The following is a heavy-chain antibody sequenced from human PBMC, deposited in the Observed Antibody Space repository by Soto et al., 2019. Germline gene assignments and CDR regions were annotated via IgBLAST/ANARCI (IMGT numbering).Heavy chain of an antibody. J-gene: IGHJ6*02. CDR3: ARGLGDSSGWPPSSYYYYGMDV. D-gene: IGHD6-19*01. CDR1: GGSFSGYY. Sequence: SETLSLTCAVYGGSFSGYYWSWIRQPPGKGLEWIGEINHSGSTNYNPSLKSRVTISVDTSKNQFSLKLSSVTAADTAVYYCARGLGDSSGWPPSSYYYYGMDVWGQGTTVTVSS. V-gene: IGHV4-34*01. CDR2: INHSGST.